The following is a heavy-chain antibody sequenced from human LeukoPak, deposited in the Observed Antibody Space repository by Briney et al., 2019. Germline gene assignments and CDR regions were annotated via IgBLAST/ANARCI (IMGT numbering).Heavy chain of an antibody. CDR3: ARAIVGEPRGAFDI. D-gene: IGHD1-26*01. CDR1: GGSISGYY. Sequence: SETLSPTCTVSGGSISGYYWSWIRQPAGKGLEWIGRIYSSGSTNDNPSLRSRVTMSVDTSRIQFSLRLSSVTAADTAVYYCARAIVGEPRGAFDIWGQGTMVTVSS. V-gene: IGHV4-4*07. CDR2: IYSSGST. J-gene: IGHJ3*02.